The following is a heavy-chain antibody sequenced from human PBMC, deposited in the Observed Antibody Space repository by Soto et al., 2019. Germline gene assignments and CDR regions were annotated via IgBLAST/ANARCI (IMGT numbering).Heavy chain of an antibody. CDR2: IYPSDSDT. D-gene: IGHD3-22*01. CDR3: ARSDYDSSAYFGQTCTFEY. CDR1: GYPFSYFW. Sequence: EVQLVQSGAEVKKPGESLQISCEGSGYPFSYFWIAWVRQMPGKGLEWMGIIYPSDSDTRYSPSFQGQVTISADKSTNTAYLQWSSLKASDTAMYYCARSDYDSSAYFGQTCTFEYWGQGTLVTVSS. V-gene: IGHV5-51*01. J-gene: IGHJ4*02.